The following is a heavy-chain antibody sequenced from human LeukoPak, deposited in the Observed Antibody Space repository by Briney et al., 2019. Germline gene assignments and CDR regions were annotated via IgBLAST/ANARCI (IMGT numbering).Heavy chain of an antibody. CDR1: GGSISSGDYY. Sequence: PSETLSLTCTVSGGSISSGDYYWSWIRQPPGKGPEWIGYIYYSGSTYYNPSLKSRVTISVDTSKNQFSLKLSSVTAADTAVYYCASATTGTSQELDVWGKGTTVTVSS. J-gene: IGHJ6*04. CDR2: IYYSGST. V-gene: IGHV4-30-4*08. D-gene: IGHD1-1*01. CDR3: ASATTGTSQELDV.